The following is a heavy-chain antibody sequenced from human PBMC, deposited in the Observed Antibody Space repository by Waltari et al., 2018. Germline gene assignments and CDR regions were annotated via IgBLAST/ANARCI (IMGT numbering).Heavy chain of an antibody. CDR3: ARGARRTTQTTGWWYFDL. CDR2: SNSDGSSI. J-gene: IGHJ2*01. Sequence: EVQLVESGGGLVQPGGSLRLSCEASGFTYSLYWMHWVRQAPGKGLEWVSRSNSDGSSISYADSVNGRFTIYKDNARNTVNLQMNSLRADDTAIYYCARGARRTTQTTGWWYFDLWGRGTLVTVSS. D-gene: IGHD4-17*01. V-gene: IGHV3-74*01. CDR1: GFTYSLYW.